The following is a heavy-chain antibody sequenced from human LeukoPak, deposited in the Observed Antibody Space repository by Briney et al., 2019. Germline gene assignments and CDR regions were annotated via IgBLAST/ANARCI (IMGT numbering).Heavy chain of an antibody. J-gene: IGHJ6*02. Sequence: GGSLRLSCAASGFTVSSSYMSWVRQAPGKGLEWVSVIYSGGSTYYADSVKGRFTISRDNSKNTLYLQMNSLRAEDTAVYYCARDPAKGYYYYGMDVWGQGTTVTVSS. V-gene: IGHV3-66*02. CDR3: ARDPAKGYYYYGMDV. D-gene: IGHD4/OR15-4a*01. CDR1: GFTVSSSY. CDR2: IYSGGST.